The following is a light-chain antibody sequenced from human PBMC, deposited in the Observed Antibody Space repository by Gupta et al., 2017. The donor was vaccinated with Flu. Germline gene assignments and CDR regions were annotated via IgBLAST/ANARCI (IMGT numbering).Light chain of an antibody. CDR1: SRDIGDYDR. CDR2: EVA. Sequence: QSALTQPAPVSGFPGQMITISCTGTSRDIGDYDRVYWYQQHPVKAPKLIIYEVAYRPSGFSNRFSGSKSGNTAALTISGLQADDEADYYCCSYTRSTASIIAWVFGGGTKVTVL. V-gene: IGLV2-14*01. CDR3: CSYTRSTASIIAWV. J-gene: IGLJ3*02.